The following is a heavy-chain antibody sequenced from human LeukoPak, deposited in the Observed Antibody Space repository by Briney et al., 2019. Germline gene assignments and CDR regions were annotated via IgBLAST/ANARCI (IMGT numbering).Heavy chain of an antibody. CDR2: IYYSGST. J-gene: IGHJ4*02. V-gene: IGHV4-59*01. D-gene: IGHD1-7*01. CDR3: ASYHPNWNYAFDY. Sequence: SETLSHTCTVSGGSISSYYWSWIRQPPGKGLEWIGYIYYSGSTNYNPSLKSRVTISVDTSKNQFSLKLSSVTAADTAVYYCASYHPNWNYAFDYWGQGTLVTVSS. CDR1: GGSISSYY.